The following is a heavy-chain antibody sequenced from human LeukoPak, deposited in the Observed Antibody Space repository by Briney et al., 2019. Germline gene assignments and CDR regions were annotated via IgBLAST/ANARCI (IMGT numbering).Heavy chain of an antibody. CDR1: GGTFSSYA. D-gene: IGHD3-10*01. V-gene: IGHV1-69*13. CDR2: IIPIFGTA. Sequence: SVKVSFKASGGTFSSYAISWVRQAPGQGLEWMGGIIPIFGTANYAQKFQGRVTITADESTSTANMELSSLRSEDTAVYYCARCRDGSGSYHAFDIWGQGTMVTVSS. CDR3: ARCRDGSGSYHAFDI. J-gene: IGHJ3*02.